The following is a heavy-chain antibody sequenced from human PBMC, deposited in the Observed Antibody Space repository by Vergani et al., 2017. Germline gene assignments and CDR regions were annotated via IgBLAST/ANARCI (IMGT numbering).Heavy chain of an antibody. CDR3: ARVWGIQLSLYFDY. V-gene: IGHV4-39*07. D-gene: IGHD5-18*01. CDR2: IYYSGST. J-gene: IGHJ4*02. CDR1: GGSISSSSYY. Sequence: QLQLQESGPGLVKPSETLSLTCTVSGGSISSSSYYWGWIRQPPGKGLEWIGSIYYSGSTYYNPSLKSRVTISVDTSKNQFSLKLSSVTAADTAVYYCARVWGIQLSLYFDYWGQGTLVTVSS.